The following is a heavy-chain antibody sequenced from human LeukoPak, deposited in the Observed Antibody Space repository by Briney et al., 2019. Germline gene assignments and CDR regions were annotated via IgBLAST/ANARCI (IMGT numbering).Heavy chain of an antibody. CDR1: GFTFSSYG. Sequence: GGSLRLSCAASGFTFSSYGMHWVRQAPGKGLEWVAVISYDGSDKYYADSVKGRFTISRDSSKNTLYLQMNSLRAEDTAVYYCAKGDEWLLPVDYWGQGTLVTVSS. J-gene: IGHJ4*02. CDR3: AKGDEWLLPVDY. CDR2: ISYDGSDK. D-gene: IGHD3-22*01. V-gene: IGHV3-30*18.